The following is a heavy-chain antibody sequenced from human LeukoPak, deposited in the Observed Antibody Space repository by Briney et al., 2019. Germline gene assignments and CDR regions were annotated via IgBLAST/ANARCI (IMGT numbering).Heavy chain of an antibody. D-gene: IGHD2-21*02. Sequence: SVKVSCKASGGTFSSYAISWVRQAPGQGLEWMGGIIPIFGTANYAQKFQGRVTITADESTSTAYMELSSLRPEDTAVYYCARVGGDYRVRAFDIWGQGTMVTVSS. V-gene: IGHV1-69*13. CDR3: ARVGGDYRVRAFDI. CDR2: IIPIFGTA. J-gene: IGHJ3*02. CDR1: GGTFSSYA.